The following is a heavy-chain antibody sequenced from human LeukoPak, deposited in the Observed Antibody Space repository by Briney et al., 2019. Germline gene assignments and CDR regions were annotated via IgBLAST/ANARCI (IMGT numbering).Heavy chain of an antibody. Sequence: ASVKVSCKASGYTFTSYYMHWVRQAPGQGLEWMGIINPSGGSTSYAQKFQGRVTMTRDTSTSTVYMELSSLRSEDTAMYYCARGPYDSSGYYYGGAFDIWGQGTMVTVSS. CDR3: ARGPYDSSGYYYGGAFDI. CDR1: GYTFTSYY. J-gene: IGHJ3*02. CDR2: INPSGGST. D-gene: IGHD3-22*01. V-gene: IGHV1-46*01.